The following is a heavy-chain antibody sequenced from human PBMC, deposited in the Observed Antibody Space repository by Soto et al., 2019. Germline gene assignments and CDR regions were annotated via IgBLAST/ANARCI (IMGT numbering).Heavy chain of an antibody. V-gene: IGHV3-23*01. CDR3: AKDPRVWGVGDY. Sequence: GGSLRLSCAASGFTFSSYAMSWVRQAPGKGLEWVSAISGSGGSTYYADSVKGRFTISRDNSKNTLYLQMNSLKAEDTAVYYCAKDPRVWGVGDYWGQGTLVTVSS. CDR2: ISGSGGST. D-gene: IGHD3-10*01. J-gene: IGHJ4*02. CDR1: GFTFSSYA.